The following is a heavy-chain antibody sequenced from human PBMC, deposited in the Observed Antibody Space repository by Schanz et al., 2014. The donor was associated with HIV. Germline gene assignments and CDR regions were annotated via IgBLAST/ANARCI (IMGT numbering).Heavy chain of an antibody. CDR3: VGGSGWLPDF. D-gene: IGHD6-19*01. CDR2: INSDGSSD. V-gene: IGHV3-74*01. Sequence: EEQLVESGGDLVQPGGSLKLSCAASGFTFSTYWMHWVRQAPGKGLVWVSRINSDGSSDTYADSVKGRFTISRDNAKNSLYLQMNSLRVEDTAVYYCVGGSGWLPDFWGQGTLVTVSS. CDR1: GFTFSTYW. J-gene: IGHJ4*02.